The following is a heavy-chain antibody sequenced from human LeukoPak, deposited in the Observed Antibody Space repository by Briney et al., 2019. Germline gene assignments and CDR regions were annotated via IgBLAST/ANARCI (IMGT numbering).Heavy chain of an antibody. J-gene: IGHJ5*02. Sequence: GESLKISCKGSGYSFTSYWIGWVRQMPGKGLEWMGIIYPGDSDTRYSPSFQGQVTISADKSISTAYLQWSSLKASDTAMYYCARHTPGSSWYARAFDPWGQGTLVTVSS. CDR3: ARHTPGSSWYARAFDP. D-gene: IGHD6-13*01. V-gene: IGHV5-51*01. CDR1: GYSFTSYW. CDR2: IYPGDSDT.